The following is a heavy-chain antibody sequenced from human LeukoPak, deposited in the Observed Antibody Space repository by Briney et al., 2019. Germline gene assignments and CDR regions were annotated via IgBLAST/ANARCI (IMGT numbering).Heavy chain of an antibody. J-gene: IGHJ4*02. Sequence: ASVKVSCKAPGYTFTSYGISWVRQAPGQGLEWMGWISAYNGNTNYAQKLQGRVTMTTDTSTSTAYMELRSLRSDDTAVYYCARGPPYSSSWYGGAPFDYWGQGTLVTVSS. CDR2: ISAYNGNT. D-gene: IGHD6-13*01. V-gene: IGHV1-18*01. CDR1: GYTFTSYG. CDR3: ARGPPYSSSWYGGAPFDY.